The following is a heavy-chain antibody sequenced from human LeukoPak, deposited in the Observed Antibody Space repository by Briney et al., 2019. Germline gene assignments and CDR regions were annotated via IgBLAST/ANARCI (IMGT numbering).Heavy chain of an antibody. V-gene: IGHV4-38-2*02. CDR2: IYHSGST. CDR1: GYSISSGYY. Sequence: PSETLSLTCTVSGYSISSGYYWGWIRPPPGKGLEWIGIIYHSGSTYYNPSLKSRVTISVDTSKNQFSLKLSSVTAADTAVYYCARVAYYYDSSGYSGTGAEEYFQHWGQGTLVTVSS. CDR3: ARVAYYYDSSGYSGTGAEEYFQH. J-gene: IGHJ1*01. D-gene: IGHD3-22*01.